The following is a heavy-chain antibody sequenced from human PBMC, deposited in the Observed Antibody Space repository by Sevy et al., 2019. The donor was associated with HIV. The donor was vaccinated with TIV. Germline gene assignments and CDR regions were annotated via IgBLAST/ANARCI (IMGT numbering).Heavy chain of an antibody. CDR2: IKQDGSEK. J-gene: IGHJ4*02. CDR1: GFTFDNYW. V-gene: IGHV3-7*03. Sequence: GGSLRLSCAASGFTFDNYWMSWVRQAPGKGLEWLANIKQDGSEKYYVDSVKGRFTISRDNAKNSVYLQMNSLRAEETAVYYCARVDYPYDYWGQGTLVTVSS. D-gene: IGHD3-9*01. CDR3: ARVDYPYDY.